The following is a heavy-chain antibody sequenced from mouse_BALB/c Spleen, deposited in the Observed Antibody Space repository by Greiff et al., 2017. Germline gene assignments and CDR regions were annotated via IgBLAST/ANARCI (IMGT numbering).Heavy chain of an antibody. CDR2: IDPENGNT. CDR1: GFNIKDYY. V-gene: IGHV14-1*02. Sequence: EVQLQQSGAELVRPGALVKLSCKASGFNIKDYYMHWVKQRPEQGLEWIGWIDPENGNTIYDPKFQGKASITADTSSNTAYLQLSSLTSEDTAVYYCARSGYYGSSPGFSYWGQGTLVTVSA. CDR3: ARSGYYGSSPGFSY. D-gene: IGHD1-1*01. J-gene: IGHJ3*01.